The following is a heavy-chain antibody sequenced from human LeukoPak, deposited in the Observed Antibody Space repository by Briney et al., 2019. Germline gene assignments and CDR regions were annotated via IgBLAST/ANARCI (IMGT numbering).Heavy chain of an antibody. D-gene: IGHD6-13*01. Sequence: PSETLSLTCTASGGSISSSSYYWGWIRQPPGKGLEWIGSIFYSGSTYYNPSLKSRVTIFVDTSKNQFSLKLSSVTAADTAVYYCARLRPEGAAGSPDYWGQGTLVTVSS. V-gene: IGHV4-39*01. CDR3: ARLRPEGAAGSPDY. CDR1: GGSISSSSYY. J-gene: IGHJ4*02. CDR2: IFYSGST.